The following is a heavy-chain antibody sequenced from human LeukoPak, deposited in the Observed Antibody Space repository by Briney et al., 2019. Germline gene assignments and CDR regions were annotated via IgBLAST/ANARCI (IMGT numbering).Heavy chain of an antibody. CDR3: ARLTFYYDGSGYYFDY. CDR1: GASISSTSYY. J-gene: IGHJ4*02. V-gene: IGHV4-39*01. D-gene: IGHD3-22*01. Sequence: SETLSLTCTVSGASISSTSYYWGWIRQPPEKGLQWIGSIHYGGSAYYNPSFKSRIPISVDTSKNQFSLKLSSVTATDTAVYYCARLTFYYDGSGYYFDYWGQGTLVTVSS. CDR2: IHYGGSA.